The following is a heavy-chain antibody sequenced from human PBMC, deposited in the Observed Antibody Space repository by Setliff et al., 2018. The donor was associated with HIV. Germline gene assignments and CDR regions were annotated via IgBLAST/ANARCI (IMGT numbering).Heavy chain of an antibody. J-gene: IGHJ6*03. CDR1: GGSISSYY. D-gene: IGHD5-18*01. CDR3: AREIQFSATTYYYYYMDD. V-gene: IGHV4-4*07. Sequence: NPSETLSLTCTVSGGSISSYYWSWTRQPAGKGLEWIGRIYASGRTNYNPSLKSRVTLSVDTSKNQFSLKVTSVTAADTAVYYCAREIQFSATTYYYYYMDDWGRGTTVTVSS. CDR2: IYASGRT.